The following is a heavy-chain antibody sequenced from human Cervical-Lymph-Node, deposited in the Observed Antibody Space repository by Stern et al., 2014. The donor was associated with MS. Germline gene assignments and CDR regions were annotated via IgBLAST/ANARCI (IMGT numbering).Heavy chain of an antibody. CDR1: GYTLTELY. Sequence: DQLVESGAEVKKPGASVKVSCKVSGYTLTELYMHWVRQAPGKGLEWMGGFDPEDGETIYAQKFQGRVTMTEDTSTDTAYMELSSLRSEDTAVYYCATDRDDFRSGYSAPTKGYGLDVWGQGTTVTVTS. V-gene: IGHV1-24*01. J-gene: IGHJ6*02. CDR3: ATDRDDFRSGYSAPTKGYGLDV. D-gene: IGHD3-3*01. CDR2: FDPEDGET.